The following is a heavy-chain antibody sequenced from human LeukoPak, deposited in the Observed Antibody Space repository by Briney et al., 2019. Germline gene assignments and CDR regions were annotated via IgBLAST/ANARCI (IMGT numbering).Heavy chain of an antibody. J-gene: IGHJ4*02. CDR2: IRYDGSNK. CDR3: AKDSYSGYPYYFDY. V-gene: IGHV3-30*02. D-gene: IGHD5-12*01. Sequence: PGGSLRLSCAASGFTFSSYGMHWVRQAPGKGLEWVAFIRYDGSNKYYADSVKGRFTISRDNSKNTLYLQMNSPRAEDTAVYYCAKDSYSGYPYYFDYWGQGTLVTVSS. CDR1: GFTFSSYG.